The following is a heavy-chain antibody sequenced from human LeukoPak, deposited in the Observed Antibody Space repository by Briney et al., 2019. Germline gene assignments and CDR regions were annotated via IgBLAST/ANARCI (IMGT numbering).Heavy chain of an antibody. V-gene: IGHV3-33*01. J-gene: IGHJ4*02. CDR3: AREMDFDY. CDR1: GFTFSRYG. Sequence: GRSLRLSCAASGFTFSRYGMHWVRQAPGKGLEWVAVIWYDGSNKYYADSVKGRFTISRDNSKNTLYLQMNSLRAEDTAVYFCAREMDFDYWGQGTLVTVSS. D-gene: IGHD5-24*01. CDR2: IWYDGSNK.